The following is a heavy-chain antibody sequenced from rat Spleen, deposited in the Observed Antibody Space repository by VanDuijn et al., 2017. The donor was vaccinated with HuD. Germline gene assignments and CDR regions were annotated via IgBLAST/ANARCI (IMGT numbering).Heavy chain of an antibody. J-gene: IGHJ2*01. CDR1: GFTFSNFD. Sequence: EVQLVESGGGLVQPGRSLKLSCAVSGFTFSNFDMAWVRQAPTKGLEWVASICSRGGSTYYRDSVEGRFTGSRDNAKSTIYLQMDSLRYGDTATYYCTTLKSGYGYWGQGVMVTVSS. CDR3: TTLKSGYGY. CDR2: ICSRGGST. D-gene: IGHD4-3*01. V-gene: IGHV5-27*01.